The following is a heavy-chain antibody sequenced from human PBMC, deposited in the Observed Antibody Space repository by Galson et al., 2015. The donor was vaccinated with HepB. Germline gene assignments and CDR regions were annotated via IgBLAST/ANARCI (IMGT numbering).Heavy chain of an antibody. Sequence: SVKVSCKASGYTFTSYYMHWVRQAPGQGLEWMGIINPSGGSTSYAQKFQGRVTMTRDTSTSTVYMELSSLRSEDTAVYYCARDCVPSHYYYGMDVWGQGTTVTVSS. D-gene: IGHD5/OR15-5a*01. CDR1: GYTFTSYY. CDR3: ARDCVPSHYYYGMDV. J-gene: IGHJ6*02. V-gene: IGHV1-46*01. CDR2: INPSGGST.